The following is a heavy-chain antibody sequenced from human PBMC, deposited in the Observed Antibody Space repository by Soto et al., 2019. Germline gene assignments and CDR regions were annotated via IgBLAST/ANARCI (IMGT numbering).Heavy chain of an antibody. CDR1: GYTFTSYY. V-gene: IGHV1-46*01. CDR3: ARPDLTIFGVVSDAFDI. D-gene: IGHD3-3*01. CDR2: INPSGGST. Sequence: GASVKVSCKASGYTFTSYYMHWVRQAPGQGLEWMGIINPSGGSTSYAQKFQGRVTMTRDTSTSTVYMELSSLRSEDTAVYYCARPDLTIFGVVSDAFDIWGQGTMVTVSS. J-gene: IGHJ3*02.